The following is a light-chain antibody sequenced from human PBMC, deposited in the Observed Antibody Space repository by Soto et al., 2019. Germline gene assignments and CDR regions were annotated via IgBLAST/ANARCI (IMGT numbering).Light chain of an antibody. V-gene: IGKV1-39*01. CDR3: HQSYGSPFT. CDR1: RSISRF. CDR2: SSS. Sequence: DIQMTQSPSFLSASVGDRVTITCRASRSISRFLNWYHQKPGKAPNLLIYSSSNLQIGVPSRFNGSGSGTEFTLTISSLQPEDFATYYCHQSYGSPFTFGQVTRVEIK. J-gene: IGKJ5*01.